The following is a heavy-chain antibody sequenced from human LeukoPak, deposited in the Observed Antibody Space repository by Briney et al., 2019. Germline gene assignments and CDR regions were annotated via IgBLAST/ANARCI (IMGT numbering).Heavy chain of an antibody. D-gene: IGHD3-16*01. CDR2: IGTYSANT. V-gene: IGHV1-18*01. Sequence: ASVKVSCKASGYPFLSYGINWVRQAPGQGLEWLGWIGTYSANTAYAPSFQGRVTMTTDTSTSTVYIELRSLTSDDTAMYYCARDGGPWGQGTLVTVSS. CDR3: ARDGGP. CDR1: GYPFLSYG. J-gene: IGHJ5*02.